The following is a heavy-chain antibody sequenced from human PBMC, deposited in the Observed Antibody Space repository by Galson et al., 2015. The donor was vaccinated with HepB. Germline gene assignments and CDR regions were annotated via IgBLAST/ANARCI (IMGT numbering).Heavy chain of an antibody. CDR3: ARAGGYTGNYFDY. CDR1: GFTFSDYY. D-gene: IGHD2-2*02. V-gene: IGHV3-11*01. CDR2: ISSSGYTI. Sequence: SLRLSCAASGFTFSDYYMNWIRQAPGKGLEWLSYISSSGYTIYYADSVKGRFTISRDNAKNSLYLQMDRLRAEDTAGYYCARAGGYTGNYFDYWGQGTLVTVSS. J-gene: IGHJ4*02.